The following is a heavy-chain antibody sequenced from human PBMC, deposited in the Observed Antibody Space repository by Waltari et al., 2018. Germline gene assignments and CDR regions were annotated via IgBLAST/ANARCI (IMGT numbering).Heavy chain of an antibody. CDR2: SSSSSNYI. D-gene: IGHD6-13*01. CDR1: GFIFNIYD. V-gene: IGHV3-21*05. J-gene: IGHJ6*02. CDR3: ARVFYSSMGNFGMDV. Sequence: EVQLVESGGGLVKPGGSLRLSCAASGFIFNIYDMNWVRQAPGKGLEWVSYSSSSSNYIYYADSVKGRFTSSRDNAKNSLYLQMNSLRAEDTAVYYCARVFYSSMGNFGMDVWGQGTTVTVSS.